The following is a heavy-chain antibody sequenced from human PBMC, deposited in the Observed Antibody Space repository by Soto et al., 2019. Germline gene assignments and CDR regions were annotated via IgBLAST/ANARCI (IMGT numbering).Heavy chain of an antibody. V-gene: IGHV1-69*01. D-gene: IGHD3-10*01. CDR1: GGTFDSYV. CDR2: IMPIFGTP. J-gene: IGHJ5*02. Sequence: QVQLVQSGAEVKKPGSSVKVSCKASGGTFDSYVISWLRQAPGQGLEWMGGIMPIFGTPNYAQRFRGRVTISADESTSTAYLELSTLTSDVTAVYYCASVHSSGIFYFVDPWGQGTLVTVSS. CDR3: ASVHSSGIFYFVDP.